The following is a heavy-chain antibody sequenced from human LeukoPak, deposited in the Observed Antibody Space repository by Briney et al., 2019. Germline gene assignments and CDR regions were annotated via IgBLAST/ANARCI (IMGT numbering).Heavy chain of an antibody. CDR1: GFTFSSYA. Sequence: GGSLRLSCAASGFTFSSYAMSWVRQAPGKGLEWVSAISGSGGSTYYADSVKGRFTISRDNSRNMLYVQMNSLRAEDTAVYYCAIPRSGSTWGEFDYWGQGTLVIVSS. D-gene: IGHD1-26*01. CDR2: ISGSGGST. V-gene: IGHV3-23*01. J-gene: IGHJ4*02. CDR3: AIPRSGSTWGEFDY.